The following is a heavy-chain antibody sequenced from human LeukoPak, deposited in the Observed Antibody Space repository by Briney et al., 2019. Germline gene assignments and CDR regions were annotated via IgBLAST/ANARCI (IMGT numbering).Heavy chain of an antibody. CDR2: ISSSSSYI. CDR1: GFTVSNNY. CDR3: ARVVVAATSVYYFDY. J-gene: IGHJ4*02. Sequence: GGSLRLSCAVSGFTVSNNYMNWVRQAPGKGLEWVSSISSSSSYIYYADSVKGRFTISRDNAKNSLYLQMNSLRAEDTAVYYCARVVVAATSVYYFDYWGQGTLVTVSS. V-gene: IGHV3-21*04. D-gene: IGHD2-15*01.